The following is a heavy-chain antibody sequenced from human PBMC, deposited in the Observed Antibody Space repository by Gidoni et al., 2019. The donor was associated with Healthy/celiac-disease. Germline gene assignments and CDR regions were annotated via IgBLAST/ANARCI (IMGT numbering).Heavy chain of an antibody. J-gene: IGHJ4*02. Sequence: QVQLQESGPGLVKPSETLSLTCAVSGYSTSSGYYWGWIRQPPGKGLEWIGSIYHSGSTYYNPSLKSRVTISVDTSKNQFSLKLSSVTAADTAVYYCARDRYSSGWYDYWGQGTLVTVSS. D-gene: IGHD6-19*01. V-gene: IGHV4-38-2*02. CDR3: ARDRYSSGWYDY. CDR1: GYSTSSGYY. CDR2: IYHSGST.